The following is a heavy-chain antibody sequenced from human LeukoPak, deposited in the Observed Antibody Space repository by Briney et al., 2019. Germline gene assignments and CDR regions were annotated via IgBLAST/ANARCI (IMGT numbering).Heavy chain of an antibody. CDR1: GFTFSNAW. J-gene: IGHJ4*02. CDR2: IKSKTDGGTT. V-gene: IGHV3-15*01. CDR3: TTDLLGYSYGPYFDY. Sequence: GGSLRLSCAASGFTFSNAWMSWVRQAPGKGLEWVGRIKSKTDGGTTDYAAPVKGRFTISRDDSKNTLYLQMNSLKTEDTAVYYCTTDLLGYSYGPYFDYWGQGTLVTVSS. D-gene: IGHD5-18*01.